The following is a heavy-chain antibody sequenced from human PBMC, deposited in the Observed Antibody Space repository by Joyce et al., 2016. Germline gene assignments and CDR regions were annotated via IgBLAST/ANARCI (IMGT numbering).Heavy chain of an antibody. CDR3: ATYSYSNAFEI. CDR1: GFTFSSYS. D-gene: IGHD1-26*01. CDR2: ISSSSSNI. J-gene: IGHJ3*02. Sequence: EVQLVESGGGLVQPGGSLRFSCAASGFTFSSYSLNWVRQAPGKGLEWVSYISSSSSNIYHADAVKGRFTISRDNAENSLYLQMNSLRAEDTAVYYCATYSYSNAFEIWGQGTMVTVSS. V-gene: IGHV3-48*01.